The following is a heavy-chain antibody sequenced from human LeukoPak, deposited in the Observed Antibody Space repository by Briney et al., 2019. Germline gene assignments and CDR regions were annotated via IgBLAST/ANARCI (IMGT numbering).Heavy chain of an antibody. CDR1: GGSININTYY. D-gene: IGHD1-14*01. Sequence: SETLSLTCTVSGGSININTYYWGWIRQPPGKGLEWIGSIYYSGSTYYNPSLKSRVTISVDTSKNQFSLKLSSVTAADTAVYYCARGRYFDWWGQGTLVTVSS. CDR2: IYYSGST. CDR3: ARGRYFDW. J-gene: IGHJ4*02. V-gene: IGHV4-39*07.